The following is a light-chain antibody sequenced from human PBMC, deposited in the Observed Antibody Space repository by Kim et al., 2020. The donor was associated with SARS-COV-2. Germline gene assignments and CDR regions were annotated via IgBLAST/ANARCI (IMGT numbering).Light chain of an antibody. J-gene: IGLJ3*02. CDR1: SSNIGSNT. CDR2: RNN. V-gene: IGLV1-44*01. Sequence: GQRVTISCSGSSSNIGSNTVICDQQLPGTATNLLSDRNNQRPSGVPGRFSGSKYGASASRAISGLQSEDEADYYCAAWDDSLNAWVFGGGTKLTV. CDR3: AAWDDSLNAWV.